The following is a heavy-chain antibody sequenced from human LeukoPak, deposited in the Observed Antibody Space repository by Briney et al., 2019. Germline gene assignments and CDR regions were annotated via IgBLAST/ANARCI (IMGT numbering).Heavy chain of an antibody. D-gene: IGHD1-26*01. CDR3: AREVGELTLDY. CDR2: ISSSSSYI. Sequence: GGSLRLSCAASGFTFSSYSMKWVRQAPGKGLEWVSSISSSSSYIYYADSVKGRFTISRDNAKNSLYLQMNSLRAEDTAVYYCAREVGELTLDYWGQGTLVTVSS. J-gene: IGHJ4*02. CDR1: GFTFSSYS. V-gene: IGHV3-21*01.